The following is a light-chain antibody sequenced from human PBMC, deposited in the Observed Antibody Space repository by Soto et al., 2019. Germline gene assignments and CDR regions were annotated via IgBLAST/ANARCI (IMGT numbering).Light chain of an antibody. CDR2: AAS. CDR3: QDNRTTPRT. J-gene: IGKJ1*01. CDR1: ENINKY. Sequence: DIQITQSPSSLSASVGGGVTITCRATENINKYVSWYQHQPGKAPILLIYAASNLQGGVPSRFSGSGSGTDFTLTISRLQPEDVAPYYCQDNRTTPRTFGHGTKVDVK. V-gene: IGKV1-39*01.